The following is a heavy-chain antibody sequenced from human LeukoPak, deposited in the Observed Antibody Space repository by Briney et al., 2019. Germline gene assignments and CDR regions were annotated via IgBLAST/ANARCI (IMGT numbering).Heavy chain of an antibody. CDR2: INYSGST. CDR3: ARLDTAMAPFDY. Sequence: SETLSLTCTVSGGSFSIYYWSWIRQPPGKGLKWIGYINYSGSTNYNPSLKSRVTISVDTSKNQFSLKLSSVTAADTAVYYCARLDTAMAPFDYWGQGTLVTVSS. CDR1: GGSFSIYY. V-gene: IGHV4-59*01. D-gene: IGHD5-18*01. J-gene: IGHJ4*02.